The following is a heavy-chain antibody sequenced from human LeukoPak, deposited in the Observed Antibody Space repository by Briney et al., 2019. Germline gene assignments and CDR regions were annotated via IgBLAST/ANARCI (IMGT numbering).Heavy chain of an antibody. J-gene: IGHJ3*02. D-gene: IGHD2-21*01. CDR3: ARDRAGEGYDAFDI. Sequence: GASVKVSCKASGYTFTSYGISWVRQAPGQGLEWMGWISAYNGNTNYAQKLQGRVTMTTDTSTSTAYMELRSLRSDDTAVYYCARDRAGEGYDAFDIWGQGTMVTVSS. CDR1: GYTFTSYG. CDR2: ISAYNGNT. V-gene: IGHV1-18*01.